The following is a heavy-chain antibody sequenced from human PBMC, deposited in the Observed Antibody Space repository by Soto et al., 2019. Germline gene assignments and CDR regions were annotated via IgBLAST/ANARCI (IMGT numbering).Heavy chain of an antibody. CDR1: GYTFTGYY. V-gene: IGHV1-2*02. CDR2: INPNSGGT. J-gene: IGHJ6*02. Sequence: ASVKVSCKASGYTFTGYYMHWVRQAPGQGLEWMGWINPNSGGTNYAQKFRGRVTMTRDTSISTAYMELSRLRSDDTAVYYCAREGGYSGYDWSFSSSWYDYYYGMDVWGQGTTVTVSS. CDR3: AREGGYSGYDWSFSSSWYDYYYGMDV. D-gene: IGHD5-12*01.